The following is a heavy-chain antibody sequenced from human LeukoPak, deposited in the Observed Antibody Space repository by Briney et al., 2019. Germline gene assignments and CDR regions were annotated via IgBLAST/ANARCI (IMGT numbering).Heavy chain of an antibody. V-gene: IGHV4-39*07. D-gene: IGHD2-15*01. CDR3: ASCSGGSCYPGEGNDY. J-gene: IGHJ4*02. Sequence: PSETLSLTCTVSGGSISSSSYYWGWIRQPPGKGLEWIGSIYYSGSTYYNPSLKSRVTISVDTSKNQFSLKLSSVTAADTAVYYCASCSGGSCYPGEGNDYWGQGTLVTVSS. CDR2: IYYSGST. CDR1: GGSISSSSYY.